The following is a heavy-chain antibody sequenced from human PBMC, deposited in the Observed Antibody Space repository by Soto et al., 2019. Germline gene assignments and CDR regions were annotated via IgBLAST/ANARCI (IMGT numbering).Heavy chain of an antibody. V-gene: IGHV1-18*01. Sequence: ASVKVSCKASGYTFTSYGISWVRQAPGQGLEWMGWISAYNGNTNYAQKLQGRVTMTTDTSTSTAYMELRSLRSDETAVYYCASEAYCGGDCYSENDAFDIWGQGTMVTVSS. CDR3: ASEAYCGGDCYSENDAFDI. J-gene: IGHJ3*02. CDR2: ISAYNGNT. CDR1: GYTFTSYG. D-gene: IGHD2-21*02.